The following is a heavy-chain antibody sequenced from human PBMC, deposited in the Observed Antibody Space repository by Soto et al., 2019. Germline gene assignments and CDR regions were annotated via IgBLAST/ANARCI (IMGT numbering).Heavy chain of an antibody. CDR1: GFTFSSYA. J-gene: IGHJ4*02. Sequence: VQLLESGGGLVQPGGSLRLSCAASGFTFSSYAMSWVRQAPGKGLEWVSSISGSGGSTYYADSVKGRFTISRDNSKNTLYLQMNSLRTGDTAVYYCARGGITIFGVFDYWGQGTLVTVSS. CDR2: ISGSGGST. CDR3: ARGGITIFGVFDY. D-gene: IGHD3-3*01. V-gene: IGHV3-23*01.